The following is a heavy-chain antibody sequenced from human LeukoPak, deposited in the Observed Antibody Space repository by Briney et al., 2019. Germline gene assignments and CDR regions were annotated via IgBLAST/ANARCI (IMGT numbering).Heavy chain of an antibody. CDR3: AKEWYQLPRGGFDI. V-gene: IGHV3-23*01. CDR1: GFTFSNYA. CDR2: ISGSGAGT. D-gene: IGHD2-2*01. Sequence: VGSLRLSCAASGFTFSNYAISWVRQAPGNGLEWVSGISGSGAGTNYADSLKCRFTISRDNSKNMLYLQMNSLRAEDTAVYYCAKEWYQLPRGGFDIWGQGTMVTVSS. J-gene: IGHJ3*02.